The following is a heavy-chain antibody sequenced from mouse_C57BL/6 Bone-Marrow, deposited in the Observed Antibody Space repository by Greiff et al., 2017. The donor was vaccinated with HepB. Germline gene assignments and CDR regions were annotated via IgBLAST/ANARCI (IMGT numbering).Heavy chain of an antibody. CDR3: ARTGYYGRRGYFDY. CDR2: INPNYGTT. Sequence: VQLQQPGPELVKPGASVKISCKASGYSFTDYNMNWVKQSNGKSLEWIGVINPNYGTTSYNQKFKGKATLTVDQSSSTAYMQLNSLTSEDSAVYYCARTGYYGRRGYFDYWGQGTTLTVSS. V-gene: IGHV1-39*01. J-gene: IGHJ2*01. CDR1: GYSFTDYN. D-gene: IGHD1-1*01.